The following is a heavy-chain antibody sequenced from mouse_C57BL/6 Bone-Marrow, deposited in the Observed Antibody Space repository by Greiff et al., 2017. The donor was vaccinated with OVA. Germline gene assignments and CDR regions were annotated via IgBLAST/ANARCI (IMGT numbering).Heavy chain of an antibody. CDR3: ASPHYGYDGYYAMDY. Sequence: EVKLVESGGGLVQPGGSLSLSCAASGFTFTDYYMSWVRQPPGKALEWLGFIRNKANGYTTEYSASVKGRFTISRDNSQSILYLQMNALRAEDSATYYCASPHYGYDGYYAMDYWGKGTSVTVSS. CDR2: IRNKANGYTT. D-gene: IGHD2-2*01. V-gene: IGHV7-3*01. J-gene: IGHJ4*01. CDR1: GFTFTDYY.